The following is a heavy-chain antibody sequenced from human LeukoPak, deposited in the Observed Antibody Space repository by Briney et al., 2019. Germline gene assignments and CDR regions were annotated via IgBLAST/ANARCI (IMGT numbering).Heavy chain of an antibody. D-gene: IGHD3-10*01. CDR2: VSRSGLYT. CDR3: AKLMSQPALLFFDQ. CDR1: GFTFSTYA. Sequence: GGSLRLSCAASGFTFSTYAMSWVRQAPGKGLEWVATVSRSGLYTYYADSVRGRFTISRDNSKDSLYLQMNSLRAEDTAVYYCAKLMSQPALLFFDQWGQGTLVTVSS. V-gene: IGHV3-23*01. J-gene: IGHJ4*02.